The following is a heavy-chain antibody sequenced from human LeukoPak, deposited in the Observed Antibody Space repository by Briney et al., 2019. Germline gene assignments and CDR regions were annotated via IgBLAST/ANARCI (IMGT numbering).Heavy chain of an antibody. Sequence: PGGSLRLSCAASGFTFSSYAMHWVRQAPGKGLEWVSAISGSGGSTYYADSVKGRFTISRDNSKNTLYLQMNSLRAEDTAVYYCAKVLGSFIVVPAAIPGYFQHWGQGTLVTVSS. V-gene: IGHV3-23*01. D-gene: IGHD2-2*02. CDR2: ISGSGGST. CDR1: GFTFSSYA. CDR3: AKVLGSFIVVPAAIPGYFQH. J-gene: IGHJ1*01.